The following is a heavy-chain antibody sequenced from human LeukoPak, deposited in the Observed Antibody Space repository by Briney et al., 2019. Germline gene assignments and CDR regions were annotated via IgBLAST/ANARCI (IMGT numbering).Heavy chain of an antibody. J-gene: IGHJ4*02. CDR2: IWYDGSNK. CDR1: GFTFSSYG. V-gene: IGHV3-30*19. CDR3: ARQSIVATIQDY. D-gene: IGHD5-12*01. Sequence: GGSLRLSCAASGFTFSSYGMHWVRQAPGKGLEWVAVIWYDGSNKYYADSVKGRFTISRDNSKNTLYLQMNSLRAEDTAVYYCARQSIVATIQDYWGQGTLVTVSS.